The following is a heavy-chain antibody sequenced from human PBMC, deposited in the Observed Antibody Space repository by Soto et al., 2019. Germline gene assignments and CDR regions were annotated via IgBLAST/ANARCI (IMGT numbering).Heavy chain of an antibody. J-gene: IGHJ4*01. CDR2: VKSKADGGSG. CDR3: PTDPGTPLQEIVFDY. Sequence: GGSLRLSCAASGFPFNNAWINWVRQVPGKGLEWVGRVKSKADGGSGDYAAPVKGRFVVSRDDSKDIVYLQMNSLKIEDTGVYYSPTDPGTPLQEIVFDYWGNETQVPVSS. CDR1: GFPFNNAW. V-gene: IGHV3-15*07. D-gene: IGHD2-15*01.